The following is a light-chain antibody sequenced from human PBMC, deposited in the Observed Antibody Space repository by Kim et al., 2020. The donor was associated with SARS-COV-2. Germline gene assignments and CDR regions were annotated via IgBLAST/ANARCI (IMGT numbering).Light chain of an antibody. CDR2: RSN. CDR3: SAWDSSLNAVV. V-gene: IGLV10-54*04. Sequence: QTATLTCTGNSNNVGNQGASWLQHHQGHPPKVLSYRSNNRPSGTSERFSASRSGNTASLTVTGLQPEDEADYYCSAWDSSLNAVVFGGGTQLTVL. J-gene: IGLJ2*01. CDR1: SNNVGNQG.